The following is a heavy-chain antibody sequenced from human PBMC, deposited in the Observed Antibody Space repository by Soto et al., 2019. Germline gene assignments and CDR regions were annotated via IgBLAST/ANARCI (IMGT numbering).Heavy chain of an antibody. J-gene: IGHJ6*02. Sequence: QVQLVQSGAEVKKPGSSVKVSYKASGGTFSSYAISWVRQAPGQGLEWMGGIIPIFGTANYAQKFQGRVTITADESTSTAYMELSSLRSEDTAVYYCAREYSGYDITPHYYYYRMDVWGQGTTVTVSS. CDR2: IIPIFGTA. CDR1: GGTFSSYA. CDR3: AREYSGYDITPHYYYYRMDV. D-gene: IGHD5-12*01. V-gene: IGHV1-69*01.